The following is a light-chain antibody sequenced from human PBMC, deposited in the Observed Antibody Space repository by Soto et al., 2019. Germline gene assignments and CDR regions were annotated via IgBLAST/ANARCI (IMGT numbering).Light chain of an antibody. CDR2: ANI. Sequence: SVLTQPPSVSGAPGQRVTISCTGSSSNIGANYDVHWYQSLPGTAPKLLIYANINRPSGVPDRFSGSKSGTSASLAITGLQAEDEADYYCQSYDKSLSGSYVFGAGTKVTVL. J-gene: IGLJ1*01. CDR1: SSNIGANYD. CDR3: QSYDKSLSGSYV. V-gene: IGLV1-40*01.